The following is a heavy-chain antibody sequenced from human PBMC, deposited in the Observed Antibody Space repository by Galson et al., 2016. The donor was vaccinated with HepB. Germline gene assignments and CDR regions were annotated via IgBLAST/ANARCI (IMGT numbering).Heavy chain of an antibody. J-gene: IGHJ4*02. CDR1: GGSIYNYY. Sequence: ETLSLTCTVSGGSIYNYYWTWIRQTPGKGLEWIGYTHHSGSTLYNPSLRSRVTTSIDMSRNKFSLRLKSVTAADTAVYYWARDSYGFTLDYWGRGTLVTVSS. CDR3: ARDSYGFTLDY. CDR2: THHSGST. D-gene: IGHD5-18*01. V-gene: IGHV4-59*01.